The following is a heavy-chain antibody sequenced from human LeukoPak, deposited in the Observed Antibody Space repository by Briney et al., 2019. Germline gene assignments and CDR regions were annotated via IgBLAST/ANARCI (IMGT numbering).Heavy chain of an antibody. CDR2: INPNSGVT. CDR1: GSTVTGHY. D-gene: IGHD5-18*01. J-gene: IGHJ4*02. CDR3: AKDAYSGFSSSYNMDS. V-gene: IGHV1-2*02. Sequence: GGPVKVSCKASGSTVTGHYLHWVRQAPGQGLEWKGWINPNSGVTNYAQKFQGRVTMTRDTSINTAYMELHSLTSDDTAMYYCAKDAYSGFSSSYNMDSWGQGTLVTVSS.